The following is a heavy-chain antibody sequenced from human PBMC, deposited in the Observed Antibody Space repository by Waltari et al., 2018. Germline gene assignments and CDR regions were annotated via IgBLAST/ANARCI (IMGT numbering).Heavy chain of an antibody. V-gene: IGHV3-9*01. CDR3: AKMRTTVTLDHDAFDI. CDR2: ISWNSGSI. J-gene: IGHJ3*02. Sequence: EVQLVESGGGLVQPGRSLRLSCAASGFTFDDYAIPWVRHAPGKGLEWVSGISWNSGSIGYADSVKGRFTISRDNAKNSLYLQMNSLRAEDTALYYCAKMRTTVTLDHDAFDIWGQGTMVTVSS. CDR1: GFTFDDYA. D-gene: IGHD4-17*01.